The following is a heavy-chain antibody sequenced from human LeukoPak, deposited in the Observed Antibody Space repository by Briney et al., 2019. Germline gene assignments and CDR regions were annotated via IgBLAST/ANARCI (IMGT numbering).Heavy chain of an antibody. CDR1: GFTFSSYS. CDR2: ISSSSSYI. Sequence: GGSLRLSCAASGFTFSSYSMNWVRQAPGKGLEWVSSISSSSSYIYYADSVKGRFTISRDNAKNSLYLQMNSLRAEDTAVYYCARDLPLGSGSYVWFDPWGQGTLVTVSS. V-gene: IGHV3-21*01. D-gene: IGHD3-10*02. CDR3: ARDLPLGSGSYVWFDP. J-gene: IGHJ5*02.